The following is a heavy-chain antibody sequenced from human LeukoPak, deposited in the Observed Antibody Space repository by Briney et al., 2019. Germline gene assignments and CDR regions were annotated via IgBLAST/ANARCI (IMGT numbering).Heavy chain of an antibody. CDR2: IYTSGNI. J-gene: IGHJ4*02. D-gene: IGHD2-8*02. V-gene: IGHV4-4*07. CDR1: RGSFSSYY. Sequence: SETLSLTCTVSRGSFSSYYYNWIRQPAGKGLEWIGRIYTSGNINYNPSLKSRVTMSVDTSKNQFSLKLISVTAADTAVYYCARGYWYGDYWGQGTLVTVYS. CDR3: ARGYWYGDY.